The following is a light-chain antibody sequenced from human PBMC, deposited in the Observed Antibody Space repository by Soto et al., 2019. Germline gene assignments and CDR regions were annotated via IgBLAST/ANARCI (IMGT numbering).Light chain of an antibody. V-gene: IGLV2-14*01. J-gene: IGLJ2*01. Sequence: QSALTQPASVSGSPGQSITISCTGTSDDVGAYSYVSWYQQVPGKAPKLIIYDVINRPSGVSHRFSGSKSGSTASLTISGLQAEAEADYYCSSYTRGRTVVFGGGTKLTVL. CDR1: SDDVGAYSY. CDR3: SSYTRGRTVV. CDR2: DVI.